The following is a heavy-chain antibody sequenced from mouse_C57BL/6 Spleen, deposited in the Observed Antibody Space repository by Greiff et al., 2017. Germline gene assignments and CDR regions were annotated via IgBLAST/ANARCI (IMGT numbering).Heavy chain of an antibody. V-gene: IGHV2-9-1*01. Sequence: VKLVESGPGLVAPSQSLSITCTVSGFSLTSYAISWVRQPPGKGLEWLGVIWTGGGTNYNSALKSRLSISKDNSKSQVFLKMNSLQTDDTARYYCARKYYSKSYYAMDYWGQGTSVTVSS. CDR1: GFSLTSYA. D-gene: IGHD2-5*01. CDR2: IWTGGGT. CDR3: ARKYYSKSYYAMDY. J-gene: IGHJ4*01.